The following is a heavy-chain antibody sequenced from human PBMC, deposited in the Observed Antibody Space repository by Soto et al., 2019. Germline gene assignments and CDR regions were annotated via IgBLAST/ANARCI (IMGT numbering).Heavy chain of an antibody. CDR3: AKRSLTGTFYFDY. CDR1: GFTFSSFA. D-gene: IGHD4-17*01. J-gene: IGHJ4*02. CDR2: IGSGQGRT. Sequence: PGGSLRLSCAASGFTFSSFAMSWVRQAPGRGLEWLSSIGSGQGRTHYADSVEGRITMSRDNSKNTLFLQMNSLTAEDTAIYYCAKRSLTGTFYFDYWGQGTLVTVSS. V-gene: IGHV3-23*01.